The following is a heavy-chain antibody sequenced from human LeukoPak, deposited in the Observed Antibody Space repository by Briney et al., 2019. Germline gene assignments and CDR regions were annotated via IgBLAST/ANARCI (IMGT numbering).Heavy chain of an antibody. V-gene: IGHV1-18*01. Sequence: ASVKVSCKSSGYTFTTYGITWVRQAPGQGLEWMGWISTYNGNTNYAQKLQGRVTMTTDTSTSTAYMELRSLISDDTAMYYCARYRMDTGTYFDYWGQGTLVTVSS. D-gene: IGHD5-18*01. J-gene: IGHJ4*02. CDR2: ISTYNGNT. CDR3: ARYRMDTGTYFDY. CDR1: GYTFTTYG.